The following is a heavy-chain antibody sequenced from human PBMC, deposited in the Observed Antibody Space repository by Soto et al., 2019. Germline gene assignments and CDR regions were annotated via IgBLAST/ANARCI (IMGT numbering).Heavy chain of an antibody. CDR1: GGSISNSY. CDR3: ARPSKEWLANDAFDI. CDR2: IFRTGST. Sequence: QVQLQESGPGLVKSSETLSLTCTVSGGSISNSYLCWIRQPPGKGLELIGFIFRTGSTNYNPSVKSRVTISVDTSKNQFALNLRSVTAADTEVYYCARPSKEWLANDAFDIWGQGTLVTVSS. V-gene: IGHV4-59*08. D-gene: IGHD6-19*01. J-gene: IGHJ3*02.